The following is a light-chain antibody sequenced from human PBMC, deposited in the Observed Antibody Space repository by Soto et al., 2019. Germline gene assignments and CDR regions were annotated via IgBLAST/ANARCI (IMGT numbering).Light chain of an antibody. CDR3: SSYTSSSTLYV. V-gene: IGLV2-14*01. J-gene: IGLJ1*01. CDR1: SSDVGGYNY. Sequence: QSALTQPASVSVSPGQSITISCSGTSSDVGGYNYVSWYQQYPGKAPKLIIYEVTNRPSGVSNRFSGSKSGNTASLTISGLQAEDEADYYCSSYTSSSTLYVFAAGTKVTVL. CDR2: EVT.